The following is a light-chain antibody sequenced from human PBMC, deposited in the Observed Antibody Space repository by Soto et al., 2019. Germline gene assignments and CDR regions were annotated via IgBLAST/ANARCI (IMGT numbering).Light chain of an antibody. V-gene: IGLV2-18*01. Sequence: QSVLTQPPSVSGSPGQSGTISCTGTSSDVDSYNRVSWYQQPPGTAPKLIIYKISNRPSGVPDRFSGSKSGNTASLTISGLQAEDEADYYCSLYTSSSTYVFGTGTKVTVL. CDR2: KIS. CDR3: SLYTSSSTYV. CDR1: SSDVDSYNR. J-gene: IGLJ1*01.